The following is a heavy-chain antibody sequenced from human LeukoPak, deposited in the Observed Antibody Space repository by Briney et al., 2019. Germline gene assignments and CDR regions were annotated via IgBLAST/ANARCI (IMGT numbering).Heavy chain of an antibody. Sequence: GGSLRLSCAASGFTFSGSAMHWVRQASGKGLEWVGRIRSKANSYATAYAASVKGWFTISRDNSKNTAYLQMNSLKTEDTAVYYCTRHSWSSDAFDIWGQGTMVSVSS. CDR2: IRSKANSYAT. V-gene: IGHV3-73*01. D-gene: IGHD3-3*01. J-gene: IGHJ3*02. CDR1: GFTFSGSA. CDR3: TRHSWSSDAFDI.